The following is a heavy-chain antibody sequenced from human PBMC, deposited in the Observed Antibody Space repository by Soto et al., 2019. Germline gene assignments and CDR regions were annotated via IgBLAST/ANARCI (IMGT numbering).Heavy chain of an antibody. Sequence: HPGGSLRLSCAASGFSLSVYWMHWVRQAPGKGLAWVARIDTYGSATKYADSVGGRFSISKDNAENTLYLQMNNLRADDTAVYYCVRVLKSIGWDNDVFDIWGQGTMVTVSS. CDR2: IDTYGSAT. CDR3: VRVLKSIGWDNDVFDI. V-gene: IGHV3-74*01. D-gene: IGHD6-19*01. J-gene: IGHJ3*02. CDR1: GFSLSVYW.